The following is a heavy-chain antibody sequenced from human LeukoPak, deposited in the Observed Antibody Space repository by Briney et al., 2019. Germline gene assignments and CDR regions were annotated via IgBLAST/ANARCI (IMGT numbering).Heavy chain of an antibody. V-gene: IGHV3-23*01. CDR2: ISGSGGST. D-gene: IGHD3-3*01. Sequence: GGSLRLSCAASGFTFSSYAMSWVRQAPGKGLEWVSAISGSGGSTYYADSVKGRFTISRDNSKNTLYLQMNSLRAEDTAVYYCAKDRVYYDFSSGLLSSWGQGTLVTVSS. J-gene: IGHJ4*02. CDR1: GFTFSSYA. CDR3: AKDRVYYDFSSGLLSS.